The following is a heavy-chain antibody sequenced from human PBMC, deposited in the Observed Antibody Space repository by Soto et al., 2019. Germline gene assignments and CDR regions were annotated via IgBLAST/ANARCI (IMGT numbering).Heavy chain of an antibody. V-gene: IGHV4-34*01. CDR3: ARGFLRYFDWLFY. Sequence: SETLSLTCAVYGGSFSGYYWSWIRQPPGKGLEWIGEINHSGSTNYNPSLKSRVTISVDTSKNQFSLKLSSVTAADTAVYYCARGFLRYFDWLFYWGQGTLVTVSS. D-gene: IGHD3-9*01. CDR1: GGSFSGYY. J-gene: IGHJ4*02. CDR2: INHSGST.